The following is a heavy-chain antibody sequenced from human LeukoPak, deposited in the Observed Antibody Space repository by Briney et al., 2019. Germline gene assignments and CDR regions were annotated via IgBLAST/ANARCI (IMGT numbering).Heavy chain of an antibody. J-gene: IGHJ4*02. CDR1: GFTFSSYT. CDR3: ARGATYAYYQDY. D-gene: IGHD1-26*01. Sequence: GGSLRLSCAASGFTFSSYTVSWVRQAPGKGLEWVSGITGTGGNTYYADSVKGRFTISRDNSKNTLYLQMNSLRAEDTAVYYCARGATYAYYQDYWGQGTLVTVSS. V-gene: IGHV3-23*01. CDR2: ITGTGGNT.